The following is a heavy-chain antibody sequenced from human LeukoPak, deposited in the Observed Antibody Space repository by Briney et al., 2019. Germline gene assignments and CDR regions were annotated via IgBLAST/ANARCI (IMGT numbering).Heavy chain of an antibody. V-gene: IGHV3-23*01. CDR2: ISGSGGST. CDR1: GFTFSSYA. D-gene: IGHD2-2*01. Sequence: GGSLRLSCAASGFTFSSYAMSWVRQAPGKGLEWVSAISGSGGSTYYADSVKGRFTISRDNSKNTLYLQMNSLGAEDTAVYYCAKGTQYQLLYSWFDPWGQGTLVTVSS. J-gene: IGHJ5*02. CDR3: AKGTQYQLLYSWFDP.